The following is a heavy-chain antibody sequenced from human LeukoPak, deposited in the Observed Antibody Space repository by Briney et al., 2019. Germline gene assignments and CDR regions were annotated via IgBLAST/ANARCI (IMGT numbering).Heavy chain of an antibody. CDR1: GGSISSYY. CDR2: IYYSGST. V-gene: IGHV4-59*01. CDR3: ARGAYYESSGFFDY. Sequence: SETLSLTCTVSGGSISSYYWSWIRQPPGKGLGWIGNIYYSGSTNYNPSLKSRVTISGDTSKNQFSLKLSSVTAADTVVYYWARGAYYESSGFFDYWGQGTLVTVSS. D-gene: IGHD3-22*01. J-gene: IGHJ4*02.